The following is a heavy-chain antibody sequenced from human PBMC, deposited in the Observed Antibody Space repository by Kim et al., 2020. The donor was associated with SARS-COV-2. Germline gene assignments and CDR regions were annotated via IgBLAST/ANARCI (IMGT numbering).Heavy chain of an antibody. CDR2: FDPEDGET. J-gene: IGHJ4*02. V-gene: IGHV1-24*01. Sequence: ASVKVSCKVSGYTLTELSMHWVRQAPGKGLEWMGGFDPEDGETIYAQKFQGRVTMTEDTSTDTAYMGLSSLRSEDTAVYYCATDSRGYSGYDLWGQGTLVTVSS. CDR1: GYTLTELS. CDR3: ATDSRGYSGYDL. D-gene: IGHD5-12*01.